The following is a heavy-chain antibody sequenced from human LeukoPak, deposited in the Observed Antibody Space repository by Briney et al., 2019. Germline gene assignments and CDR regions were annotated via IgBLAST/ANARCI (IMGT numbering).Heavy chain of an antibody. V-gene: IGHV3-33*01. CDR2: IWYDGSNK. J-gene: IGHJ4*02. Sequence: GGSLRLSCAASGFTFSSYGMHWVRQAPGKGLEWVAVIWYDGSNKYYADSVKGRFTISRDNSKNTLYLQMNRLRAEDTAVYYCARDVGYCSSTSCYLAYWGQGTLVTVSS. CDR3: ARDVGYCSSTSCYLAY. CDR1: GFTFSSYG. D-gene: IGHD2-2*01.